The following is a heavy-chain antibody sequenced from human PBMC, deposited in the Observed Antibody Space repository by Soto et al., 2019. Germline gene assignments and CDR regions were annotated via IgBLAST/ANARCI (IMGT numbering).Heavy chain of an antibody. CDR2: INQDGSEK. J-gene: IGHJ4*02. D-gene: IGHD1-26*01. V-gene: IGHV3-7*04. CDR1: ESTVSRDW. CDR3: SGGVGDAF. Sequence: EVHLVESGGGLVQTGGSLRLSCAIFESTVSRDWMNWVRQAPGKGLEWVAHINQDGSEKYYVDSVKGRFTISRDNAKKSLSLQMNSPRTADTAMYYCSGGVGDAFWGQGTLVTVSS.